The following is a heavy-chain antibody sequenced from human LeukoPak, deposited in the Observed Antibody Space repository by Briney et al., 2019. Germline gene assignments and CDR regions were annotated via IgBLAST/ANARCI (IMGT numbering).Heavy chain of an antibody. V-gene: IGHV3-23*05. CDR2: IYNSGSKT. Sequence: GVSLRLSCTASGFSFSTYSMTWVRQGPGKGLEWVSSIYNSGSKTFYADSVKGRSTISRDNSKNTLYLQMNSLTAEDTAIYYCSKDVVPDSGWDLDYWGQGTLVTVSS. CDR3: SKDVVPDSGWDLDY. CDR1: GFSFSTYS. D-gene: IGHD6-19*01. J-gene: IGHJ4*02.